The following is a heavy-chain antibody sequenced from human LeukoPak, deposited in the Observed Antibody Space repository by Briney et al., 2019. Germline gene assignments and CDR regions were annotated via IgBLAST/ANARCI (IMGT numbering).Heavy chain of an antibody. CDR2: INPNSGGT. CDR3: AKGGIVGPTGWFDP. Sequence: ASVKVSCKASGYTFTSYGISWVRQAPGQGLEWMGWINPNSGGTKYAQKFQGRVTMTRDTSISTTYMELRRLMSDDTAVYYCAKGGIVGPTGWFDPWGQGTLVTVSS. V-gene: IGHV1-2*02. D-gene: IGHD1-26*01. CDR1: GYTFTSYG. J-gene: IGHJ5*02.